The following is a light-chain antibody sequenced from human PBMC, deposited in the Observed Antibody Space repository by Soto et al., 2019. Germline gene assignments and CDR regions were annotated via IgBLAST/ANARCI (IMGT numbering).Light chain of an antibody. CDR2: WAS. Sequence: DIVMTQSPDSLAVSLGERATINCKSSQRVLYSSNNKNYLAWYQQKPGQPPKLLIYWASTRESGVPDRFSGSGSGTDFTLTISSLQAEDVAVYYCQQYYSTPTWTFGQGNKVEIK. CDR3: QQYYSTPTWT. V-gene: IGKV4-1*01. J-gene: IGKJ1*01. CDR1: QRVLYSSNNKNY.